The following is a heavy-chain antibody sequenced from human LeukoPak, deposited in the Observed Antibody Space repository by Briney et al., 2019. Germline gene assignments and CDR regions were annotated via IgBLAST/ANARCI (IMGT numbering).Heavy chain of an antibody. J-gene: IGHJ4*02. D-gene: IGHD3-10*01. CDR3: GRVELARITMVRGVIITYGAFDY. V-gene: IGHV1-2*02. Sequence: ASVKVSCKASGYTFTSYDINWVRQATGQGLEWMGWINPNSGGTNYAQKFQGRVTMTRDTSISTAYMELSRLRSDDTAVYYAGRVELARITMVRGVIITYGAFDYWGKGNLVTVSS. CDR1: GYTFTSYD. CDR2: INPNSGGT.